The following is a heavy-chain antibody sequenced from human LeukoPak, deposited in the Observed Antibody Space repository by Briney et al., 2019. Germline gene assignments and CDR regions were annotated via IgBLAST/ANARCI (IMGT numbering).Heavy chain of an antibody. CDR1: GYTFTSYD. CDR3: ARDRATGPATAILDYYGMDV. CDR2: ISAYNGNT. Sequence: ASVKVSCKASGYTFTSYDISWVRQAPGQGLEWMGWISAYNGNTNYAQKLQGRVTMTTDTSTSTAYMELRSLRSDDTAVYYCARDRATGPATAILDYYGMDVWGKGTTVTVSS. D-gene: IGHD2-2*02. J-gene: IGHJ6*04. V-gene: IGHV1-18*04.